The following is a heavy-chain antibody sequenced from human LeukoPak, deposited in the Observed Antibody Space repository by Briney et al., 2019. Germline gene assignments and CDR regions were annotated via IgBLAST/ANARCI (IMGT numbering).Heavy chain of an antibody. CDR2: IYTSGST. J-gene: IGHJ4*02. D-gene: IGHD1-26*01. Sequence: PSETLSLTCTVSGGSISSGSYYWSWIRQPAGKGLEWIGRIYTSGSTNYNPSLKSRVTMSVDTSKNQFSLKLSSVTAADTAVYYCAREVGATNDYWGQGTLVTVSS. V-gene: IGHV4-61*02. CDR1: GGSISSGSYY. CDR3: AREVGATNDY.